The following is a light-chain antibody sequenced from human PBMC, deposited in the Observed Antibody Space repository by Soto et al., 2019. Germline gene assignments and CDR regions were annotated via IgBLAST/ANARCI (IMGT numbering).Light chain of an antibody. V-gene: IGKV4-1*01. CDR2: WAS. J-gene: IGKJ1*01. CDR3: QQYYSTPWT. Sequence: DIVMTQSPDSLAVSLGERATINCKSSQSIFYSSNNKNYLTWYQQKPGQPPKLLIYWASTRESGVPDRFSGSGSGTDFTLTISSLHAEDVAGYYCQQYYSTPWTFGQGTKVEIK. CDR1: QSIFYSSNNKNY.